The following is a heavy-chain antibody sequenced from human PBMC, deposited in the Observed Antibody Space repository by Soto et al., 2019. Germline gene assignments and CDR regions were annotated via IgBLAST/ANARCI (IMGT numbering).Heavy chain of an antibody. CDR2: IYYSGST. CDR3: ATQEVGGTYVYTFDP. CDR1: GGSITSSSYY. V-gene: IGHV4-39*01. J-gene: IGHJ5*02. Sequence: QLHLRESGPGLVKPSETLSLTCTVSGGSITSSSYYWGWIRQPPGKGLEWIGSIYYSGSTYYNPSLKSPVTISVDTSKHQFSLKLSSVTAADTAVYYCATQEVGGTYVYTFDPWGQGTLVTVSS. D-gene: IGHD1-26*01.